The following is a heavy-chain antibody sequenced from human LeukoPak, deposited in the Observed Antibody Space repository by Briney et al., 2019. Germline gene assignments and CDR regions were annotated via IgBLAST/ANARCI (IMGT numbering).Heavy chain of an antibody. Sequence: SETLSLTCTVSGGSISSYYWSWIRQPPGKGLEWIGYIYYSGSTNYNPSLKSRVTISVDTSKNQFSLKLSSVTAADTAVYYCARHFVLRFLEWLSSPHYFDYWGQGTLVTVSS. J-gene: IGHJ4*02. V-gene: IGHV4-59*08. CDR2: IYYSGST. D-gene: IGHD3-3*01. CDR3: ARHFVLRFLEWLSSPHYFDY. CDR1: GGSISSYY.